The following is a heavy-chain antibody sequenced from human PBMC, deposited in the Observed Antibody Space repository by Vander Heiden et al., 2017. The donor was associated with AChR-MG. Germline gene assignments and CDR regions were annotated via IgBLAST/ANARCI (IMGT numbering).Heavy chain of an antibody. D-gene: IGHD3-22*01. J-gene: IGHJ4*02. CDR1: GFTFSSYA. Sequence: EVQLVESGEGLVQPGGSLRLSCAASGFTFSSYAMHWVRQAPGKGLEYVSAISSNGGSTYYADSVKGRFTISRDNSKNTLYLQMGSLRAEDMAVYYCARGHGGYYPYFDYWGQGTLVTVSS. CDR3: ARGHGGYYPYFDY. V-gene: IGHV3-64*02. CDR2: ISSNGGST.